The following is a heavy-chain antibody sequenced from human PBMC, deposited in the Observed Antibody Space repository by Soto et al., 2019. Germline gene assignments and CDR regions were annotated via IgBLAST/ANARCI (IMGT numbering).Heavy chain of an antibody. J-gene: IGHJ4*02. Sequence: PGGSLRLSCAASGFTFSDYYMSWIRQAPGKGLEWVSYISSSGSTIYYADSVKGRFTISRDNAKNSLYLQMNSLRAEDTAVYYCARDQEPYTTRLAAAGPIDYWGQGTLVTVSS. CDR1: GFTFSDYY. CDR3: ARDQEPYTTRLAAAGPIDY. D-gene: IGHD6-13*01. V-gene: IGHV3-11*01. CDR2: ISSSGSTI.